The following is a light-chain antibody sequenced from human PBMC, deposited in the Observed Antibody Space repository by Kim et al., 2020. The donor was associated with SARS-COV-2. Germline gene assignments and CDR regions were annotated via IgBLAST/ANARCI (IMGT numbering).Light chain of an antibody. CDR3: QQRSKWPLT. CDR1: QRVSKY. J-gene: IGKJ4*01. V-gene: IGKV3-11*01. Sequence: LPPRGNAPLPCRASQRVSKYLSSYQQKPGQAPRLLIYDASNRATGIPARCSGSASGTDFTLTISSLEPEDFAVYYCQQRSKWPLTFGGGTKLDIK. CDR2: DAS.